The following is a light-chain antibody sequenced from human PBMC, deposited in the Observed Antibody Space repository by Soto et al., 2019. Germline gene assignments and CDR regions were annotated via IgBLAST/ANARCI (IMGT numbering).Light chain of an antibody. CDR3: QQYNNWPPVT. J-gene: IGKJ5*01. CDR2: GAS. V-gene: IGKV3-15*01. CDR1: QSVRGN. Sequence: EIVMTQTPASLSVSPGERATLSCRASQSVRGNLAWYQQKPGQAPRLLIYGASTRATGIPVRFSGRGSGTEFTLTISSLQSEDSAVYYCQQYNNWPPVTFGQGTRLEI.